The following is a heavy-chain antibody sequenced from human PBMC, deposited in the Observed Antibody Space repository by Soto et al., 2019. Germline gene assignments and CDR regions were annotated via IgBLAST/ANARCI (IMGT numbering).Heavy chain of an antibody. J-gene: IGHJ4*02. CDR1: GGTFSSYA. D-gene: IGHD5-18*01. V-gene: IGHV1-69*12. Sequence: QVQLVQSGAEVKKPGSSVKVSCKASGGTFSSYAISWVRQAPGQGLEWMGGIIPIFGTANSAQKFQGRVTITADESTSTAYMELSSLRSEDTAVYYCARVPSDTAMRYYFDYWGQGTLVTVSS. CDR3: ARVPSDTAMRYYFDY. CDR2: IIPIFGTA.